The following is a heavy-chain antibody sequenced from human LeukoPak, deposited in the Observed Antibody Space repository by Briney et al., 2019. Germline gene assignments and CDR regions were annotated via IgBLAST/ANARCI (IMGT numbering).Heavy chain of an antibody. J-gene: IGHJ4*02. CDR2: IYTSGST. V-gene: IGHV4-61*02. Sequence: SETLSLTCTVSGGSISSGSYYWSWIRQPAGKGLEWIGRIYTSGSTNYNPSLKSRVTISVDTSKNQFSLKLSSVTAADTAVYYCARGSYPGWYNGEFDYWGQGTLVPVSS. CDR3: ARGSYPGWYNGEFDY. D-gene: IGHD6-19*01. CDR1: GGSISSGSYY.